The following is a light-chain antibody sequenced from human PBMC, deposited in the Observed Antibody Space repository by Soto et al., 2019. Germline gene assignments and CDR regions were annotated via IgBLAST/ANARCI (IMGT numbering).Light chain of an antibody. CDR2: EVS. CDR3: SSYTSSSTL. V-gene: IGLV2-14*01. CDR1: SSDVGGYNY. Sequence: QSVLTQPASVSGSPGQSITSSCTGTSSDVGGYNYVSWYQQHPGKAPKLMIYEVSNRPSGVSSRFSGSKSGNTASLTISGLQAEDEADYYCSSYTSSSTLFGTGTKVTVL. J-gene: IGLJ1*01.